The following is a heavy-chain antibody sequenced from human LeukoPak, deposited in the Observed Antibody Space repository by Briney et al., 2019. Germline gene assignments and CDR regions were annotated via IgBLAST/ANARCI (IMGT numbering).Heavy chain of an antibody. D-gene: IGHD3-16*01. Sequence: SETLSLTCTVSGGSISSYYWSWIRQPPGKGLEWIGYIYYSGSTNYNPSLKSRVTISVDTSKNQFSLKLSSVTAADTAVYYCARGLARLPPGGYWGQGTLVTVSS. CDR2: IYYSGST. J-gene: IGHJ4*02. CDR3: ARGLARLPPGGY. CDR1: GGSISSYY. V-gene: IGHV4-59*12.